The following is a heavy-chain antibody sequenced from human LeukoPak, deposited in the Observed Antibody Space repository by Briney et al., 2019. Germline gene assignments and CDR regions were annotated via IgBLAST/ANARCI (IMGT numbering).Heavy chain of an antibody. CDR1: GFTFSNSA. D-gene: IGHD1-1*01. CDR2: ISISGGTT. J-gene: IGHJ4*02. V-gene: IGHV3-23*01. CDR3: AKEEVPNDY. Sequence: GGSLRLPCAASGFTFSNSAMSWVRQAPGKGLEWVSGISISGGTTYYAASVKGRFTISRDNSKNTVYLQLNSLRAEDTAVYYCAKEEVPNDYWGQGTLVTVSS.